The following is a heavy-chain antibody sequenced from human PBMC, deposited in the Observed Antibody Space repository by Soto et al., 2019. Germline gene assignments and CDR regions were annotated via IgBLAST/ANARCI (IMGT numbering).Heavy chain of an antibody. D-gene: IGHD4-17*01. V-gene: IGHV3-23*01. J-gene: IGHJ4*02. CDR2: ISGSGRST. CDR3: ATNRRPYGDSYFDY. Sequence: GSLRLSCAASGFSISDYYMSWIRQAPGKGLECISAISGSGRSTNYADSVKGRFTISRDNSKSTLYLQMNSLRAEDTALYYCATNRRPYGDSYFDYWGQGTLVTVSS. CDR1: GFSISDYY.